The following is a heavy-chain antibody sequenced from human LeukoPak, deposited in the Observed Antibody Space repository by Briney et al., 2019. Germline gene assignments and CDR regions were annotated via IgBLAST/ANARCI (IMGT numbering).Heavy chain of an antibody. CDR2: ISDSSRTI. D-gene: IGHD3-22*01. J-gene: IGHJ6*02. CDR1: GFTFNNYY. Sequence: GGSLRLSCAASGFTFNNYYMSWIRQAPGRGLEWISYISDSSRTIYYAGSVKGRFTISRDNAKNSLYLQMNSLRDDDTAVYYCARDSHYYDSSFRGGLDVWGQGTTVTVSS. CDR3: ARDSHYYDSSFRGGLDV. V-gene: IGHV3-11*01.